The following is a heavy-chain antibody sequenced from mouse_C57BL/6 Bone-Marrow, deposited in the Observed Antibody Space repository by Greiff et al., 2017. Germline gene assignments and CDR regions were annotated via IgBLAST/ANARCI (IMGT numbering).Heavy chain of an antibody. CDR1: GFSFNTYA. V-gene: IGHV10-1*01. D-gene: IGHD1-1*01. J-gene: IGHJ4*01. CDR2: IRSKSNNYAT. Sequence: DVQLVESGGGLVQPKGSLKLSCAASGFSFNTYAMNWVRQAPGKGLEWVARIRSKSNNYATYYADSVKDRFTISRDDSESMLYLQMNNLKTEDTAMYYCVRQGPYYYGSHAMDYWGQGTSVTVSS. CDR3: VRQGPYYYGSHAMDY.